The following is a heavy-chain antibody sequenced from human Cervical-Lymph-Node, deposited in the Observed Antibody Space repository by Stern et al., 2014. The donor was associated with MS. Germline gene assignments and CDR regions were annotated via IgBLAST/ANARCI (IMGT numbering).Heavy chain of an antibody. V-gene: IGHV3-33*01. Sequence: VQLEESGGGVVQPGRSLRLSCAASGFTFSSYGMHWVRQAQGKGLEWVAVIWYDGSNKYYAESVKGSFPISRDNSKNTLYLQMNSLRAEDTAVYYCAREGESITIFGVVLPGEGYYGMDVWGQGTTVTVSS. CDR3: AREGESITIFGVVLPGEGYYGMDV. CDR2: IWYDGSNK. D-gene: IGHD3-3*01. CDR1: GFTFSSYG. J-gene: IGHJ6*02.